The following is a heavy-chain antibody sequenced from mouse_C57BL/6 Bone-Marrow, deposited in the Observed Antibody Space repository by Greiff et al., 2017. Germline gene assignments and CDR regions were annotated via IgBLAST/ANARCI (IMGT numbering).Heavy chain of an antibody. D-gene: IGHD3-2*02. Sequence: VQLQQSGAELVRPGASVKLSCTASGFNIKDDYMHWVKQRPEQGLEWIGWIDPENGDTEYASKFQGKATITADTSSNTAYLQLSSLTSEDTAVYYCTTRDSSGYAWFAYWGQGTLVTVSA. CDR3: TTRDSSGYAWFAY. CDR2: IDPENGDT. J-gene: IGHJ3*01. V-gene: IGHV14-4*01. CDR1: GFNIKDDY.